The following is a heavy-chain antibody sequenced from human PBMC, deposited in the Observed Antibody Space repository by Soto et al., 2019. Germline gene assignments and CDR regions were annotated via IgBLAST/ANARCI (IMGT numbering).Heavy chain of an antibody. Sequence: EVQLLETGGGFIQPGGSLRLSCAASGFTFSGYAMSWFRQAPGKGLEWVSGISGSGGSAYYADSVKGRFTISRDNSKNTVYLQMHSLRAEDTAVYYWAKATYYECWIGSGPFDYWGQGTLFTVS. CDR2: ISGSGGSA. V-gene: IGHV3-23*01. CDR3: AKATYYECWIGSGPFDY. CDR1: GFTFSGYA. D-gene: IGHD3-3*01. J-gene: IGHJ4*02.